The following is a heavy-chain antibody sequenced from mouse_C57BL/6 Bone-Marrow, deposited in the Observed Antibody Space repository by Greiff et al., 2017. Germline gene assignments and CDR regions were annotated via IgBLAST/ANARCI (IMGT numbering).Heavy chain of an antibody. D-gene: IGHD2-2*01. J-gene: IGHJ3*01. CDR3: AREGWFRRWFAY. CDR1: GYAFTNYL. Sequence: QVQLQQSGAELVRPGTSVKVSCKASGYAFTNYLIEWVKQRPGQGLEWIGVINTGSGCTKYNEKFKGKATLTADKSSSTAYMQLSSLTSEDSAVYFCAREGWFRRWFAYWGQGTLVTVSA. CDR2: INTGSGCT. V-gene: IGHV1-54*01.